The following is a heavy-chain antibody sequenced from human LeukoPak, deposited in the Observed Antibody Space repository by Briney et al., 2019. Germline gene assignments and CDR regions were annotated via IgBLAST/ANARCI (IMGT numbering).Heavy chain of an antibody. Sequence: ASVKVSCKASGYTFTGYYMHWVRQAPGQGLEWMGRINPNSGGTNYAQKFQGRVTMTRDTYISTAYMDLSRLRSDDTAVYYCARDPRQEGWFDPWGQGTLVTVSS. CDR3: ARDPRQEGWFDP. V-gene: IGHV1-2*06. J-gene: IGHJ5*02. CDR1: GYTFTGYY. CDR2: INPNSGGT.